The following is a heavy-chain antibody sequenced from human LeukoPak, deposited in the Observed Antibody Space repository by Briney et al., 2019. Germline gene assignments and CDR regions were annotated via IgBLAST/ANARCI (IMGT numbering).Heavy chain of an antibody. Sequence: PGGSLRLSCAASGFTFSDFYMSWIRQAPGKGLEWVSYLSSSGTTIYYADSVKGRFTISRDIAKNSLYLQMNSLRAEDTAVYYCARERSSGYYYVDYWGLGTLVTVSS. CDR1: GFTFSDFY. CDR2: LSSSGTTI. CDR3: ARERSSGYYYVDY. D-gene: IGHD3-22*01. J-gene: IGHJ4*02. V-gene: IGHV3-11*01.